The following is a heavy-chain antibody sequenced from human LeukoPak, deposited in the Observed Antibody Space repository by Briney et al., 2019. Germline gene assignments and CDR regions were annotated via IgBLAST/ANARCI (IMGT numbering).Heavy chain of an antibody. Sequence: GGSLRLSCAASGFTFSSYEMNWVRQAPGKGLEWVSAISGSGGSTYYADSVKGRFTISRDNSPNTLYLQMNSLRAEDTAVYYCAKEGCSYGASWGCDPWGQRTLVTVSS. D-gene: IGHD5-18*01. CDR1: GFTFSSYE. J-gene: IGHJ5*02. CDR3: AKEGCSYGASWGCDP. V-gene: IGHV3-23*01. CDR2: ISGSGGST.